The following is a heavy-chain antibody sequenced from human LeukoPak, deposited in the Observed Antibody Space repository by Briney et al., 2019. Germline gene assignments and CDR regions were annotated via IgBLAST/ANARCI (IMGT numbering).Heavy chain of an antibody. V-gene: IGHV1-69*13. CDR3: ARERGDGYSSGWYQPFDY. Sequence: ASVKVSCKASGGTFSSYAISWVRQAPGRGLEWMGGIIPIFGTANYAQKFQGRVTITADESTSTAYMELSSLRSEDTAVYYCARERGDGYSSGWYQPFDYWGQGTLVTVSS. J-gene: IGHJ4*02. CDR2: IIPIFGTA. CDR1: GGTFSSYA. D-gene: IGHD6-19*01.